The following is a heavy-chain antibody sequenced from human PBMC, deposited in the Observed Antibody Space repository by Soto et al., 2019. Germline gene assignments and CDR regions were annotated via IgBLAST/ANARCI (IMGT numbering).Heavy chain of an antibody. D-gene: IGHD6-13*01. CDR2: ISNNGAHT. CDR1: GFTFSNYE. V-gene: IGHV3-64*01. J-gene: IGHJ6*03. Sequence: EAQLVESGGGLVQPGGSLRLSCAASGFTFSNYEMHWVRQAPGKGLEYVSGISNNGAHTDYAKSVKGRFTNSRENSENTLYLQMGSRRAEDMALYYCARRGYGSRWPNVYMDVWGKGTTVTVSS. CDR3: ARRGYGSRWPNVYMDV.